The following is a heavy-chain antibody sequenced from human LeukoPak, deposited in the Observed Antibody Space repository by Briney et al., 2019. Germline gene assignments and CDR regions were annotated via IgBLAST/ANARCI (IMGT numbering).Heavy chain of an antibody. CDR2: IYTSGST. D-gene: IGHD1-26*01. CDR3: ARDPKWELLPYYYYYMDV. CDR1: GGSISSGSYY. J-gene: IGHJ6*03. V-gene: IGHV4-61*02. Sequence: SETLSLTCSVSGGSISSGSYYWSWIRQPAGKGLEWIGRIYTSGSTNYNPSLKSRVTISVDTSKNQFSLKLSSVTAADTAVYYCARDPKWELLPYYYYYMDVWGKGTTVTVSS.